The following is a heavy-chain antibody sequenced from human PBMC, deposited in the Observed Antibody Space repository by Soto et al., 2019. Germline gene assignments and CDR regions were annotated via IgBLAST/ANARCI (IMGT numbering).Heavy chain of an antibody. D-gene: IGHD5-18*01. V-gene: IGHV3-30*18. CDR2: ISYDGNDK. J-gene: IGHJ4*02. Sequence: QVQLVESGGGVVQAGSSLRLSCAASGFTFRNYGMHRVRQPPAKGLERGALISYDGNDKYYGDSGKGRFPISGDSSKNTMYLQVSSVRVEDTAVYYCAKVGSYGYGSSSGVDYWGQGTLVTVSS. CDR3: AKVGSYGYGSSSGVDY. CDR1: GFTFRNYG.